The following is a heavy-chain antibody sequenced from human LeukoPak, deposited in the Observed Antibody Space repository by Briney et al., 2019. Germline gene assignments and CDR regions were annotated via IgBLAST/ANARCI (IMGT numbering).Heavy chain of an antibody. CDR1: GFTFSDYY. CDR2: ISSSGSTI. V-gene: IGHV3-11*01. Sequence: PGGSLRLSCAASGFTFSDYYMSWIRQAPGKGLEWVSYISSSGSTIYYADSVKGRFTISRDNSKNTLYLQMNSLRAEDTAVYYCAKDLLWFGEPYLDYWGQGTLVTVSS. J-gene: IGHJ4*02. D-gene: IGHD3-10*01. CDR3: AKDLLWFGEPYLDY.